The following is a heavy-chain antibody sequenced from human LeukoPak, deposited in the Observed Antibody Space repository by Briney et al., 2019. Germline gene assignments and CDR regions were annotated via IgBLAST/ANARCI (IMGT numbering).Heavy chain of an antibody. Sequence: KPSETLSLTCTVSGGSISSYYWSWIRQPAGKGLEWIGRIYTSGSTNYNPSLKSRVTMSVDTSKNQFSLKLSSVTAADTAVYYCARDEPGFGELGRSLFDYWGQGTLVTVSS. V-gene: IGHV4-4*07. CDR2: IYTSGST. J-gene: IGHJ4*02. CDR3: ARDEPGFGELGRSLFDY. D-gene: IGHD3-10*01. CDR1: GGSISSYY.